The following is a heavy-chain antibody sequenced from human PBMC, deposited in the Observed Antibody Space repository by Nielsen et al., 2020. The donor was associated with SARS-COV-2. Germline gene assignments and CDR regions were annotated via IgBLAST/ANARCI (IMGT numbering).Heavy chain of an antibody. V-gene: IGHV5-51*01. D-gene: IGHD3-10*01. CDR1: GYSFASYW. Sequence: GESLKISCQGSGYSFASYWIAWVRQMPGKGLEWMGIIYPDDSETKYSPSFQGRVTISADKSISTAYLQWNTLRASDTAIYYCATHRFYYGSGGYYGLDSWGQGTLVTVSS. CDR2: IYPDDSET. CDR3: ATHRFYYGSGGYYGLDS. J-gene: IGHJ4*02.